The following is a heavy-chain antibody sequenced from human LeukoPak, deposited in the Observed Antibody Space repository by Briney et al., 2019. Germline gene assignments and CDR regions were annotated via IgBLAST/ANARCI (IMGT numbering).Heavy chain of an antibody. CDR1: GFTFSSYS. Sequence: PGGSLRLSCAASGFTFSSYSMNWVRQAPGKGLEWVSYISSSSSTIYYADSVKGRFTISRDNAKNSLYLQMSSLRAEDTAVYYCARDGRFGEFYFDYWGQGTLVTVSS. J-gene: IGHJ4*02. CDR3: ARDGRFGEFYFDY. V-gene: IGHV3-48*01. CDR2: ISSSSSTI. D-gene: IGHD3-10*01.